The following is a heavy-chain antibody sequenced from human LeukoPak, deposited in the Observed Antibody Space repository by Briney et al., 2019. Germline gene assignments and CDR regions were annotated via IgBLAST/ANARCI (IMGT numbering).Heavy chain of an antibody. D-gene: IGHD6-19*01. J-gene: IGHJ4*02. CDR3: ARGDSSGILDY. CDR1: GFTVSSNY. Sequence: PGGSLRLSCAASGFTVSSNYMSWVRQAPGKGLEWVSVIYSGGSTYYADSVKGRSTISRDNSKNTLYLQMNSLRAEDTAVYYCARGDSSGILDYWGQGTLVTVSS. V-gene: IGHV3-53*01. CDR2: IYSGGST.